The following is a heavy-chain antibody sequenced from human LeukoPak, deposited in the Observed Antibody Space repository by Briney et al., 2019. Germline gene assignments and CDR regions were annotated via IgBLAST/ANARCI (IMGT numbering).Heavy chain of an antibody. CDR2: ISYDGSNK. J-gene: IGHJ4*02. CDR1: GFTFSSYA. V-gene: IGHV3-30*04. D-gene: IGHD4-17*01. Sequence: QPGGSLRLSCAASGFTFSSYAMHWVRQAPGKGLEWVAVISYDGSNKYYADSVKGRFTISRDNSKNTLYLQMNSLRAEDTAVYYCARVGDYGDHFDYWGQGTLVTVSS. CDR3: ARVGDYGDHFDY.